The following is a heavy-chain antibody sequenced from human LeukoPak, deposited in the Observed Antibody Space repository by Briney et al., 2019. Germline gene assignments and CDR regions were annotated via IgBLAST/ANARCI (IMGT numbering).Heavy chain of an antibody. CDR3: ASVGYCGGDCYDNWFDP. Sequence: ASVKVSCKASGYTFTGNYMHWVRQAPGQGLEWMGWINPNSGGTNYAQKFQGRVTMTRDTSISTAYMELSRLRSDDTAVYYCASVGYCGGDCYDNWFDPWGQGTLVTVSS. D-gene: IGHD2-21*02. CDR2: INPNSGGT. CDR1: GYTFTGNY. J-gene: IGHJ5*02. V-gene: IGHV1-2*02.